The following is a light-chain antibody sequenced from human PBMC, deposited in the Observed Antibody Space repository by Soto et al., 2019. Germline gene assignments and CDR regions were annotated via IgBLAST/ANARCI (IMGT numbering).Light chain of an antibody. J-gene: IGKJ1*01. CDR3: QQYNSSPAT. CDR1: QSVSSSY. Sequence: EIVLTHSPGTLSLSPWEIATLSCRASQSVSSSYLAWYQQKPGQAPRLLIYGASSRAIGIPDRFSGSGSGTDFTLTISRLEPEDFAVYYCQQYNSSPATFGQGTKVDIK. V-gene: IGKV3-20*01. CDR2: GAS.